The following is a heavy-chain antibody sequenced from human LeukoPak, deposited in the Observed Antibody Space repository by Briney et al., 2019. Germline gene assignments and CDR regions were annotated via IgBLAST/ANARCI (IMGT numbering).Heavy chain of an antibody. V-gene: IGHV4-34*01. Sequence: SETLSLTCAVYGGSFSGYYWSWIRQPPGKGLEWIGEINHSGSTNYNPSLKSRVTISVDTSKNQFSLKLSSVTAADTAVYYCAESPIVVVPAARTWGQGTLVTVSS. CDR2: INHSGST. D-gene: IGHD2-2*01. J-gene: IGHJ5*02. CDR1: GGSFSGYY. CDR3: AESPIVVVPAART.